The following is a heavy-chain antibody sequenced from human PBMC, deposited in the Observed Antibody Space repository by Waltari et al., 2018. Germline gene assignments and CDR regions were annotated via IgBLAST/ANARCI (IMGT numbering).Heavy chain of an antibody. CDR1: GYTFTGYY. D-gene: IGHD3-16*01. J-gene: IGHJ4*02. Sequence: QVQLVQSGAEVKKPGASVKVSCKASGYTFTGYYMHWVRQAPGQGLEWMGWINPNSGGTNYAQKFQGRVTMTRDTSISTAYMELSRLRSDDTAVYYCARDPTLRKGQVEYYFDYWGQGTLVTVSS. CDR3: ARDPTLRKGQVEYYFDY. V-gene: IGHV1-2*02. CDR2: INPNSGGT.